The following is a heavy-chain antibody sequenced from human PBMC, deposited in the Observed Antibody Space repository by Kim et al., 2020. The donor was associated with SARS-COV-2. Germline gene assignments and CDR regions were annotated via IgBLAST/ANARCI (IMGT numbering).Heavy chain of an antibody. D-gene: IGHD2-21*01. Sequence: GGSLRLSCAASGFMFTSHSLIWVRQAPGKGLEWLSVTSADSRYIYYADSVKGRFTTSRDDAKNSVYLHLNSLRAEDTAVYYCARGRVGGANCQTRHLDHWAQGTLVTVFS. CDR1: GFMFTSHS. V-gene: IGHV3-21*01. CDR2: TSADSRYI. CDR3: ARGRVGGANCQTRHLDH. J-gene: IGHJ4*02.